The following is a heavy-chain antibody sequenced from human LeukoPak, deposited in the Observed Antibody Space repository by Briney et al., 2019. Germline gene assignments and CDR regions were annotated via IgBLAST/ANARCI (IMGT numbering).Heavy chain of an antibody. CDR2: INHSGST. CDR3: ARGPTSATITMIVVGMDV. J-gene: IGHJ6*04. D-gene: IGHD3-22*01. Sequence: SETLSLTCAVYGGSFSGYYWSWIRQPSGKGLEWIGEINHSGSTNYNPSLKSRVTISVDTSKNQFSLKLSSVTAADTAVYYYARGPTSATITMIVVGMDVWGKGTTVTVSS. V-gene: IGHV4-34*01. CDR1: GGSFSGYY.